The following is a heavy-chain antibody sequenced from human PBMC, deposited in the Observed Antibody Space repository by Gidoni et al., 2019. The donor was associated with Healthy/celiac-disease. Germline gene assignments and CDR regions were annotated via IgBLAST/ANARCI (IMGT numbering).Heavy chain of an antibody. CDR2: ISSSSSYT. J-gene: IGHJ6*03. CDR1: GFTVSDYY. Sequence: QVQWVASGGGLVKPGGSLSITCAASGFTVSDYYISWIRQAPGKGLACVSYISSSSSYTNYADSVKGRFTISRDNAKNSLYLQMNSLRAEDTAVYYCARGPSAAADYYYYLDVWGKGTTVTVSS. V-gene: IGHV3-11*06. CDR3: ARGPSAAADYYYYLDV. D-gene: IGHD6-13*01.